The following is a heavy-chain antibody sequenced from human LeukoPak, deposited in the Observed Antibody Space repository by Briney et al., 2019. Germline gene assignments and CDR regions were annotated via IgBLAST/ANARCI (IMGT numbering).Heavy chain of an antibody. Sequence: GGSLRLSXAASGFTFSSYAMSWVRQAPGKGLEWVSAISGSGGSTYYADSVKGRFTISRDNSKNTLYLQMNSLRAEDTAVYYCAKLIDYYGSGSLTRFDYWGQGTLVTVSS. V-gene: IGHV3-23*01. CDR3: AKLIDYYGSGSLTRFDY. CDR1: GFTFSSYA. D-gene: IGHD3-10*01. CDR2: ISGSGGST. J-gene: IGHJ4*02.